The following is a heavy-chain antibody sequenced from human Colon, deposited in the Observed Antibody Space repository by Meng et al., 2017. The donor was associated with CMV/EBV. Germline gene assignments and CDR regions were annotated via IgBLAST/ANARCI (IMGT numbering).Heavy chain of an antibody. D-gene: IGHD3-3*01. J-gene: IGHJ4*02. CDR2: TYQSGRT. Sequence: SETLSLTCTVSGDSIRSYYWSWIRQPPGKGLEWVGTTYQSGRTYVKPSLKSRVTISLDTSKNQVSLKVTSVTAADTAVYYCARQAGRTVFGVIIPAYFDYWGQGTLVTVSS. V-gene: IGHV4-59*08. CDR3: ARQAGRTVFGVIIPAYFDY. CDR1: GDSIRSYY.